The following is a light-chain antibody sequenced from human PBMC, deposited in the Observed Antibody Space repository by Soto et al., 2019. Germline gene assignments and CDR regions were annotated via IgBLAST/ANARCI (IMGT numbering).Light chain of an antibody. CDR3: GAWDDSLSFYV. CDR2: DND. Sequence: QSVLTQPPSVSAAPGQTVSISCSGSTSNIAKNHVSWYQRLPGTAPKLLFYDNDKRPSGIPDRFSASKSATSSTLDITGPQTGDEADYLCGAWDDSLSFYVFGTGTKVTVL. CDR1: TSNIAKNH. J-gene: IGLJ1*01. V-gene: IGLV1-51*01.